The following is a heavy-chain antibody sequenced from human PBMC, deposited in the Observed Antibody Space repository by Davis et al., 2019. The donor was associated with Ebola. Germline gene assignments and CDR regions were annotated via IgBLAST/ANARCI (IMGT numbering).Heavy chain of an antibody. D-gene: IGHD5-18*01. CDR2: INPNSGGT. J-gene: IGHJ6*02. CDR1: GYTFTSYY. Sequence: ASVKVSCKASGYTFTSYYMHWVRQAPGQGLEWMGWINPNSGGTNYAQKFQGRVTMTRDTSISTAYMELSRLRSDDTAVYYCAKQDVDTAMVTWYYGMDVWGQGTTVTVSS. CDR3: AKQDVDTAMVTWYYGMDV. V-gene: IGHV1-2*02.